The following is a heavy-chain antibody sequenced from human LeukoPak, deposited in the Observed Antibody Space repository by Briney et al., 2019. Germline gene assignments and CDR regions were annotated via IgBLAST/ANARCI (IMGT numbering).Heavy chain of an antibody. CDR2: ISSSSSYI. J-gene: IGHJ4*02. Sequence: GGSLRLSCAASGFTFSSYSMNWVLQAPGKGLEWVSSISSSSSYIYYADSVKGRFTISRDNAKNSLYLQMNSLRAEDTAVYYCARDLRDGSFDYWGQGTLVTVSS. CDR3: ARDLRDGSFDY. V-gene: IGHV3-21*04. D-gene: IGHD2-15*01. CDR1: GFTFSSYS.